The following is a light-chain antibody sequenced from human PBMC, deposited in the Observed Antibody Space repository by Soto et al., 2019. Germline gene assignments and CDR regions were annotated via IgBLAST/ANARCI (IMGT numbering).Light chain of an antibody. CDR3: QHYKSSPYT. J-gene: IGKJ2*01. V-gene: IGKV1-5*01. CDR1: ESVSSW. Sequence: DIQLTQSPSALSASVGDRLTITCRASESVSSWLAWYQRKPGKAPKLLISDASSLESGVPSRFSGSGSGTEFTLTISSLKPDDVATYYCQHYKSSPYTFGQGTKLEIK. CDR2: DAS.